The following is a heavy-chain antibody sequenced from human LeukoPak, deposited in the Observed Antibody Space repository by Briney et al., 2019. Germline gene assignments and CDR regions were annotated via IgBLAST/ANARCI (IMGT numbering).Heavy chain of an antibody. V-gene: IGHV4-59*01. Sequence: PSETLSLTCAVYGGSFSGYYWSWIRQPPGKGLEWIGYIYYSGSTNYNPSLKSRVTISVDTSKNQFSLKLSSVTAADTAVYYCARGARYYYYGMDVWGQGTTVTVSS. J-gene: IGHJ6*02. CDR1: GGSFSGYY. CDR3: ARGARYYYYGMDV. CDR2: IYYSGST.